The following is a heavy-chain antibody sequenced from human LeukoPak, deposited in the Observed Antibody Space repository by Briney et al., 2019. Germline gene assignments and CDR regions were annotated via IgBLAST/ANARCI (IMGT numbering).Heavy chain of an antibody. J-gene: IGHJ5*02. CDR2: INPNSGGT. D-gene: IGHD6-19*01. V-gene: IGHV1-2*02. CDR1: GYTFTGYY. Sequence: GASVKVSCKASGYTFTGYYMHWVRQAPGQGLEWMGWINPNSGGTNYAQKFQGRVTMTRDTSISTAYMELSRLRSDDTAVYYCARDWSAVAGTAWFDPWGQGTLVTVSS. CDR3: ARDWSAVAGTAWFDP.